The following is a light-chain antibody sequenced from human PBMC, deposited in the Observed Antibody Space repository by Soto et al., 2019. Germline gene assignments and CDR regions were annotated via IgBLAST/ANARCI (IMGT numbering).Light chain of an antibody. V-gene: IGLV2-14*01. CDR2: AVT. Sequence: QSVLTPPASVSGSPGQSITISCTGTSSDVGAYNFVSWYQHHPGKAPKLMIYAVTDRPSGVSSRFSGSKSGNTASLTISGLQAEDEADYYCSSYTSSSTLFGTGTKVTVL. CDR3: SSYTSSSTL. J-gene: IGLJ1*01. CDR1: SSDVGAYNF.